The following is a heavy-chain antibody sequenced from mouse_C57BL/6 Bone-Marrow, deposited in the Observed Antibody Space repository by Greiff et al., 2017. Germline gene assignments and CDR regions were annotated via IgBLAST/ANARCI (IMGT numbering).Heavy chain of an antibody. Sequence: VQLVESGAELMKPGASVKLSCKATGYTFTGYWIEWVKQRPGHGLEWIGEILPGSGSTNYNEKFKGKATFTADTSSTTAYMQRSSLATEDSAIYYCARGWFGWFAYWGQGTLVTVSA. CDR3: ARGWFGWFAY. CDR2: ILPGSGST. D-gene: IGHD1-1*02. J-gene: IGHJ3*01. V-gene: IGHV1-9*01. CDR1: GYTFTGYW.